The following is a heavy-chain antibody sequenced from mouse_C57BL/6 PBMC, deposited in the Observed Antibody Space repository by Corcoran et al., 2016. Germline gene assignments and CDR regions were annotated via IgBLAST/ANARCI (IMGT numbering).Heavy chain of an antibody. CDR2: INTYSGVP. J-gene: IGHJ1*03. CDR3: ARRRLDWYFDV. V-gene: IGHV9-3*01. D-gene: IGHD2-2*01. Sequence: QIQLAQSGPELKKPGETVKISCKASGYTFTTYGMSWVKQAPGKGLKWMGWINTYSGVPTYADDFKGRFAFSLETSASTAYLQINNLKNEDTATYFCARRRLDWYFDVWGTGTTVTVSS. CDR1: GYTFTTYG.